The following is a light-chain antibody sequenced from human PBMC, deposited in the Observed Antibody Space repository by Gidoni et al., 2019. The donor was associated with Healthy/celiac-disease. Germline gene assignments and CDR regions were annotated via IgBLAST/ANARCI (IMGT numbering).Light chain of an antibody. CDR1: SSDVGGYNY. CDR3: SSYTSSSTLYV. Sequence: QSALTQPASGSGSPGQSITISCTGTSSDVGGYNYVSWYQQHPCKAPKLMIYDVSNRPSGVSNRFSGSKSGNTASLTISGLQADDEADYYCSSYTSSSTLYVFGTGTNVTVL. V-gene: IGLV2-14*03. J-gene: IGLJ1*01. CDR2: DVS.